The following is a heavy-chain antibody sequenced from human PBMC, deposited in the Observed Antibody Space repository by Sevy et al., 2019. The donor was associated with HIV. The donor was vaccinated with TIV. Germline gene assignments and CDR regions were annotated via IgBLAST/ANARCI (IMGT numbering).Heavy chain of an antibody. Sequence: GGSLRLSCSASGFTFSSYAMHWVRQAPGKGLEYVSAISSNGGSTYYADSVKGRFTIFRDNSKNTLYLQMSSLRAEDTAVYYCVKGAQYCSSTSCVDYYYYYMDVWGKGTTVTVSS. CDR2: ISSNGGST. J-gene: IGHJ6*03. CDR1: GFTFSSYA. CDR3: VKGAQYCSSTSCVDYYYYYMDV. V-gene: IGHV3-64D*06. D-gene: IGHD2-2*01.